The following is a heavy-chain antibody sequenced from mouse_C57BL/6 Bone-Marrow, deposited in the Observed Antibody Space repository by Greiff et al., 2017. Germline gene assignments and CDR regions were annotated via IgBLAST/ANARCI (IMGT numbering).Heavy chain of an antibody. Sequence: VQLQQPGAELVRPGTSVKLSCKASGYTFTSYWMHWVKQRPGQGLEWIGVIDPSDSYTNYNQKFKGKATLTVDTSSSTAYMQLSSLTSEDSAVYYCARCEGFAYWGQGTLVTVSA. CDR1: GYTFTSYW. CDR2: IDPSDSYT. J-gene: IGHJ3*01. V-gene: IGHV1-59*01. CDR3: ARCEGFAY.